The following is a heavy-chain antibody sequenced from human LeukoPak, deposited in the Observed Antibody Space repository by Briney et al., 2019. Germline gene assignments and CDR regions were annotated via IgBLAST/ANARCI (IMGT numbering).Heavy chain of an antibody. V-gene: IGHV3-21*01. J-gene: IGHJ4*02. D-gene: IGHD1-1*01. Sequence: GGSLRLSCAASGFTFSSYSMNWVRQAPGKGLEWVSSISSSSSYIYYADSVKGRFTISRDNAKNSLYLQMNSLRAEDTAVYYCARGTNWNDPFDYWGQGTLVTVSS. CDR2: ISSSSSYI. CDR1: GFTFSSYS. CDR3: ARGTNWNDPFDY.